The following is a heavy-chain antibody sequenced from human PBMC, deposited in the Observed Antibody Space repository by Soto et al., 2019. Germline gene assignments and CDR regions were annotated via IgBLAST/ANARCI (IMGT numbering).Heavy chain of an antibody. D-gene: IGHD3-10*01. CDR1: GFTFSSYS. CDR2: ISSSSSYI. V-gene: IGHV3-21*01. CDR3: ARDLIDGSGTPWFDY. J-gene: IGHJ4*02. Sequence: EVQLVESGGGLVKPGGSLRLSCAASGFTFSSYSMNWVRQAPGKGLEWVSSISSSSSYIYYADSVKGRFTISRDNAKNSLYLQINSLRAEDTAVYYCARDLIDGSGTPWFDYWGQGTLVTVSS.